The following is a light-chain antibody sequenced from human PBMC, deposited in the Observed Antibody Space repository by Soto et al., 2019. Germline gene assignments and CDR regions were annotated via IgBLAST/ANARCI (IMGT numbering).Light chain of an antibody. J-gene: IGLJ2*01. V-gene: IGLV3-12*02. Sequence: SYELNQPHSVSVATAQRARLTCWGNNIGNKAVHWYQQKPGHDPVLVIYSDTNRPPGIPERFSGYNPGNTATLTISRIEAGDVADYYCQVWDSTSAHPRFGGGTKVTVL. CDR1: NIGNKA. CDR3: QVWDSTSAHPR. CDR2: SDT.